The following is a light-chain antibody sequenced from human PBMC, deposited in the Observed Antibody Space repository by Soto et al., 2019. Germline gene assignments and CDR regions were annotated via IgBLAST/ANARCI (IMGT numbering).Light chain of an antibody. CDR1: QSVSNY. J-gene: IGKJ1*01. Sequence: EIVLTQSPGTLSLSPGERATLSCRASQSVSNYLAWYQQKPGQAPRLLIYGASRMATVIPDRFSGSGSGTDFPLTISRLEPEDFAVYYCQQYGGSPQTFGQGTNVEIK. CDR2: GAS. CDR3: QQYGGSPQT. V-gene: IGKV3-20*01.